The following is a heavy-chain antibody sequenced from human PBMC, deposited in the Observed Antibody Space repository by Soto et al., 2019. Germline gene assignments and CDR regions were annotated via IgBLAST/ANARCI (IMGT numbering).Heavy chain of an antibody. J-gene: IGHJ4*02. D-gene: IGHD4-17*01. Sequence: QLQLQESGSGLVKPSQTLSLTCAVSGGSISSGGYSWSWIRQPPGKGLEWIGYMYHSGVTFYSPPLKSLVTISADTSKNQFSLKLSSVTAADTAVYYCARVYGDHTGAFDYWGQGTLVTVSS. CDR1: GGSISSGGYS. V-gene: IGHV4-30-2*01. CDR2: MYHSGVT. CDR3: ARVYGDHTGAFDY.